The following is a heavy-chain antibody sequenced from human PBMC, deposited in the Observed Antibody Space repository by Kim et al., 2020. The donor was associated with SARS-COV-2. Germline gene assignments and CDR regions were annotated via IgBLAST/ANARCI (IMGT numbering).Heavy chain of an antibody. CDR3: VKGGYDILTRLLKFDY. CDR2: ISNTGDST. J-gene: IGHJ4*02. V-gene: IGHV3-64D*06. CDR1: GFTFSSYS. D-gene: IGHD3-9*01. Sequence: GGSLRLSCSASGFTFSSYSMHWVRQAPGKGLQYFSGISNTGDSTYYSDSVKGRFTISRDNSKNTLYLQTSSLRAEDTAVYYCVKGGYDILTRLLKFDYWGRGTLFTVSS.